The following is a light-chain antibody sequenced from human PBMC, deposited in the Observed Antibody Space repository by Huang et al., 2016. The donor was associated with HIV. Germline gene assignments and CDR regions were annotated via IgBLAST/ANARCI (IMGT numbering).Light chain of an antibody. CDR2: DAS. V-gene: IGKV3-11*01. CDR3: QQRGGWPLT. CDR1: QSVSNY. J-gene: IGKJ4*01. Sequence: EIVLTQSPATLSLSPGDRATLSCRVSQSVSNYLAWYQHKPGQAPRLLIYDASNRATGTPARFSGSGSGTDFTLTVSSLEPEDFSVYYCQQRGGWPLTFGGGTKVEIK.